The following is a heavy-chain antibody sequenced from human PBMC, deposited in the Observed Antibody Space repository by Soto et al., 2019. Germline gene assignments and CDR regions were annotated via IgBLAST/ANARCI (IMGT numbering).Heavy chain of an antibody. CDR2: IYYSGST. J-gene: IGHJ5*02. Sequence: PSDTLSLTCTVSGGSISSYYWSWIRQPPGKGLEWIGYIYYSGSTNYNPSLKSRVTISVDTSKNQFSLKLSSVTAADTAVYYCARVQGSSSWSDWFDPWGQGTLVTVSS. V-gene: IGHV4-59*12. CDR1: GGSISSYY. D-gene: IGHD6-13*01. CDR3: ARVQGSSSWSDWFDP.